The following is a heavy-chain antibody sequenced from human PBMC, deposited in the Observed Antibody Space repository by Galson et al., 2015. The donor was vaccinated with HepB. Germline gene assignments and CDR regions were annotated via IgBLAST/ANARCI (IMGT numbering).Heavy chain of an antibody. V-gene: IGHV3-48*03. D-gene: IGHD4-11*01. CDR2: ISSSGSTI. Sequence: SLRLSCAASGFTFSNYEMNWVRQAPGKGLEWVSYISSSGSTIYYADSVKGRFTISRDNAKNSLYLQMNSLRAGDTAVYYCAREHSHQPVFDYWGQGTLVTVSS. J-gene: IGHJ4*02. CDR1: GFTFSNYE. CDR3: AREHSHQPVFDY.